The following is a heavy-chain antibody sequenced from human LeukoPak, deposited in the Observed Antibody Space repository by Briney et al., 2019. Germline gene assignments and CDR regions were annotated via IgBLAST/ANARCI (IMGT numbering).Heavy chain of an antibody. CDR1: GSSISSYY. CDR3: AGGLSEAFDY. J-gene: IGHJ4*02. CDR2: IYYSGST. V-gene: IGHV4-59*01. Sequence: SETLSLTCTVSGSSISSYYWSWTRQPPGKGLEWIGYIYYSGSTNYNPSLKSRVTISVDTSKNQFSLKLSSVTAADTAVYYCAGGLSEAFDYWGQGTLVTVSS. D-gene: IGHD1-26*01.